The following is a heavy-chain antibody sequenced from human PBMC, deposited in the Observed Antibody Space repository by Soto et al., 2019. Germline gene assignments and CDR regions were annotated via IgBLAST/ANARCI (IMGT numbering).Heavy chain of an antibody. CDR1: GYTFTGYY. V-gene: IGHV1-2*04. CDR2: INPNSGGT. CDR3: AGYASYGSRSYFFDY. Sequence: ASVKGSCKASGYTFTGYYMHWVRQAPGQGLEWMGWINPNSGGTNYAQKFQGWVTMTRDTSISTAYMELSRLRSDDTAVYYCAGYASYGSRSYFFDYCGQGTLVTGSS. J-gene: IGHJ4*02. D-gene: IGHD3-10*01.